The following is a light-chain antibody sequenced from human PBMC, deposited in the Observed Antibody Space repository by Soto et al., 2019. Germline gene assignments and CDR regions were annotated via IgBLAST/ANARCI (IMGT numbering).Light chain of an antibody. CDR3: QQYNDWPPYT. CDR2: GVS. CDR1: RSLNGN. J-gene: IGKJ2*01. V-gene: IGKV3-15*01. Sequence: DIVLTQSPGTLSLSPGESATLSCRASRSLNGNLAWYQQKPGQAPRLLIYGVSTRATGIPGKFSGSGSGTEFTLTISSLQSEDFAVYYCQQYNDWPPYTFGQGTKLEIK.